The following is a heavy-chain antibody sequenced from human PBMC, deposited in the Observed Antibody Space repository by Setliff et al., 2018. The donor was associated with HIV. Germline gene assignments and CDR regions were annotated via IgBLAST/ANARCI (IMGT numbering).Heavy chain of an antibody. CDR2: INPIFGST. CDR3: ARDDHYYDMGSILSDWFFDL. D-gene: IGHD3-22*01. V-gene: IGHV1-2*02. CDR1: GYTFTGYY. J-gene: IGHJ2*01. Sequence: GASVKVSCKASGYTFTGYYMHWVRQAPGQGLEWMGWINPIFGSTTYAQKFHDRVTITADESKQTVDMERSSLTSEDTAVDYCARDDHYYDMGSILSDWFFDLWDRGTLVTVSS.